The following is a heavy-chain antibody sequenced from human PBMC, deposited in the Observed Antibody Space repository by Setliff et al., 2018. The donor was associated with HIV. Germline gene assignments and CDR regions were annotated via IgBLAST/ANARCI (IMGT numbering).Heavy chain of an antibody. Sequence: SETLSLTCAVSGYSISSGYYWGWIRQPSGKGLEWIGYIYYSGSTYYNPSLKSRVTISVDTSKNQFSLKLSSVTAADTAVYYCAREGPYYYDSSGYYFDYWGQGTLVTVSS. CDR3: AREGPYYYDSSGYYFDY. J-gene: IGHJ4*02. CDR1: GYSISSGYY. V-gene: IGHV4-38-2*02. CDR2: IYYSGST. D-gene: IGHD3-22*01.